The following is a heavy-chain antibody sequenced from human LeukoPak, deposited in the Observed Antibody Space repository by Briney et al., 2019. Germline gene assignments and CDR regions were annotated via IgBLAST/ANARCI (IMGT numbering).Heavy chain of an antibody. CDR1: GFIVSNNY. V-gene: IGHV3-53*01. J-gene: IGHJ3*02. CDR3: WRVKLRSAFDI. D-gene: IGHD3-22*01. CDR2: IYSGGST. Sequence: GGSLRLSCAASGFIVSNNYMSWVGQAPGKGLEWVSVIYSGGSTYYADSVKGRFTISRENSKNTLYLQMNSLRVEDTAVYYCWRVKLRSAFDIWGQGTMVTVSS.